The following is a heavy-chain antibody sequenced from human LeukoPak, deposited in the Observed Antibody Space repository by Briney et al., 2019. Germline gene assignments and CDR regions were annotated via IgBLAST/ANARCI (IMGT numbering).Heavy chain of an antibody. CDR1: GFTFSDYY. J-gene: IGHJ4*02. Sequence: GGSLRLSCAASGFTFSDYYMSWIRQAPGKGLEWISYIDSSGGTIFYADSVKGRFTISRDNAQNSLYLQMNSLRAEDTAIYYCVRDRGTYRPIDYWGQGTLVTVSS. D-gene: IGHD1-26*01. CDR2: IDSSGGTI. V-gene: IGHV3-11*01. CDR3: VRDRGTYRPIDY.